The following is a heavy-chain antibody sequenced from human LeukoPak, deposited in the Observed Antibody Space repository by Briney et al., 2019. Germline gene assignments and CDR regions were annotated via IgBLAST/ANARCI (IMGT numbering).Heavy chain of an antibody. CDR2: IDTYSGKT. Sequence: ASVKVSCKASGYXYTTDGMSWVRQAPGQGLEWMGWIDTYSGKTNYAQKFQGRVTMTSDTSTSTAYMELRSLRSDDTAVYYCARDRGIAEADSFDPWGQGTLVTVSS. CDR1: GYXYTTDG. J-gene: IGHJ5*02. V-gene: IGHV1-18*01. CDR3: ARDRGIAEADSFDP. D-gene: IGHD6-13*01.